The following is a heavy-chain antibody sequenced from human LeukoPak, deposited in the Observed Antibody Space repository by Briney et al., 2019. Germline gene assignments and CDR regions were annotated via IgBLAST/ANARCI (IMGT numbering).Heavy chain of an antibody. J-gene: IGHJ4*02. D-gene: IGHD6-19*01. CDR2: IKEDGNKK. V-gene: IGHV3-7*01. CDR1: GFSFSTNW. Sequence: QAGGSLRLSCAASGFSFSTNWMTWVRQAPGKGLEWVANIKEDGNKKNYVDSVKGRSTISRDNSKNTLYLQMNSLRAEDTAVYYCARVGSSGWYSDFDYWGQGTLVTVSS. CDR3: ARVGSSGWYSDFDY.